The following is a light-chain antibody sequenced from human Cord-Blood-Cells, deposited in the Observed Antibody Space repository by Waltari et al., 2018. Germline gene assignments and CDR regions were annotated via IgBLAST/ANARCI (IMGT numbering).Light chain of an antibody. J-gene: IGLJ1*01. Sequence: SALTQPPSVSGSPGHSITLPFPGTSSDVGGDNYVSWYQQHPGTAPKLMIYDVSNRPSGVSNRFSGSKSGNTASLTISGLQAEDEADYYCSSYTSSSTYVFGTGTKVTVL. CDR3: SSYTSSSTYV. V-gene: IGLV2-14*01. CDR1: SSDVGGDNY. CDR2: DVS.